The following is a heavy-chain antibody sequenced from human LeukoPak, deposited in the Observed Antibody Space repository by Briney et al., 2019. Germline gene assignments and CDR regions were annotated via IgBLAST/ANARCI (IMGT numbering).Heavy chain of an antibody. D-gene: IGHD3-16*01. Sequence: SVKVSCKASGGTFSSYAISWVRQASGQGLEWMGGIIPIFGTANYAQKFQGRVTITADESTSTAYMELSSLRSEDTAVYYCAREGGYGSPGDYWGQGTLVTVSS. CDR2: IIPIFGTA. J-gene: IGHJ4*02. V-gene: IGHV1-69*13. CDR1: GGTFSSYA. CDR3: AREGGYGSPGDY.